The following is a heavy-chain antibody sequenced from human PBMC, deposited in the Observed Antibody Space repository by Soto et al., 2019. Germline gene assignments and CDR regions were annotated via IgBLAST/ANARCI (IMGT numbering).Heavy chain of an antibody. CDR3: ARVVYDYVWGSYRSLDY. CDR2: ISYDGSNK. CDR1: GFTFSSYA. V-gene: IGHV3-30-3*01. D-gene: IGHD3-16*02. J-gene: IGHJ4*02. Sequence: QVQLVESGGGVVQPGRSLRLSCAASGFTFSSYAMHWVRQAPGKGLEWVAVISYDGSNKYYADSVKGRFTISRDNSKNTLYLQMNSLRAEDTAVYYCARVVYDYVWGSYRSLDYWGQGTLVTVSS.